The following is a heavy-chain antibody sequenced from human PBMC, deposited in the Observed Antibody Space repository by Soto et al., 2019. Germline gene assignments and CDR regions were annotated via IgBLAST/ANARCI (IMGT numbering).Heavy chain of an antibody. V-gene: IGHV1-8*01. Sequence: GASVKVSCKASGYTFTSYDINWVRQATGQGLEWMGWTNPNSGNTGYAQKFQGRVTMTRNTSISTAYMELSSLRSEDTAVYYCAREISRGSSGAFDIWGQGTMVTVSS. CDR1: GYTFTSYD. J-gene: IGHJ3*02. CDR3: AREISRGSSGAFDI. D-gene: IGHD6-6*01. CDR2: TNPNSGNT.